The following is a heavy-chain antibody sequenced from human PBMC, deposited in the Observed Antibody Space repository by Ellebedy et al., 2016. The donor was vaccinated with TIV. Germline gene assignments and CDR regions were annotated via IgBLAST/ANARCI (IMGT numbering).Heavy chain of an antibody. V-gene: IGHV3-66*01. CDR1: GFTVSDYF. J-gene: IGHJ5*02. CDR2: IYKNGGT. Sequence: LSLTCAASGFTVSDYFMTWVRQAPGKGLEWVSLIYKNGGTNYSDSVNGRFTITRDDSKNTLYLQMNSLRAEDTAVYYCARDPGGGGDYGDNWFDPWGQGTLVTVSS. D-gene: IGHD3-16*01. CDR3: ARDPGGGGDYGDNWFDP.